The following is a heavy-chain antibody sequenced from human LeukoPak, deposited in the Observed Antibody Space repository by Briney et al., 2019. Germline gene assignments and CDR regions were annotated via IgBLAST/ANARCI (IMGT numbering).Heavy chain of an antibody. D-gene: IGHD1-26*01. CDR1: GFTFSSYA. CDR2: ISGSGGST. Sequence: GGSLRLSCAASGFTFSSYAMSWVRQAPGKGLEWVSAISGSGGSTYYADSVKGRFTISRDNSKNTLYRQMNSLRAEDTAVYYCAKSIVGAHDAFDIWGQGTMVTVSS. J-gene: IGHJ3*02. V-gene: IGHV3-23*01. CDR3: AKSIVGAHDAFDI.